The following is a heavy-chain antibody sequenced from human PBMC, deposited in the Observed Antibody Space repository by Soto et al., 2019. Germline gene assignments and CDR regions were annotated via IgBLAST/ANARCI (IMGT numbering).Heavy chain of an antibody. CDR1: GGSISSYY. J-gene: IGHJ4*02. V-gene: IGHV4-59*01. CDR2: IYYSGST. Sequence: PSETLSLTCTVSGGSISSYYWTWIRQPPGKGLEWIGHIYYSGSTSYNPSLKSRVSISVNTSKKEFSLKLSSVNAADTAVYYCARVIHYYDTSGSYAWCFDYWGQGSLVTVSS. CDR3: ARVIHYYDTSGSYAWCFDY. D-gene: IGHD3-22*01.